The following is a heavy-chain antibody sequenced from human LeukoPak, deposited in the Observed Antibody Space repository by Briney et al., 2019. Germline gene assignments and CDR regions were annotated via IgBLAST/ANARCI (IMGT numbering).Heavy chain of an antibody. Sequence: ASETLSLTCAVYGGSFSGYYWSWIRQPPGKGLEWIGYIYYSGSTNYNPSLKSRVTISVDTSKNQFSLKLSSVTAADTAVYYCARDLLVGPNGYWYFDLWGRGTLVTVSS. J-gene: IGHJ2*01. D-gene: IGHD2-2*01. V-gene: IGHV4-59*01. CDR2: IYYSGST. CDR1: GGSFSGYY. CDR3: ARDLLVGPNGYWYFDL.